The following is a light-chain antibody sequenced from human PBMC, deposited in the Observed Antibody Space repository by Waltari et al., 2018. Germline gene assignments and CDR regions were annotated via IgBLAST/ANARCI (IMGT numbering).Light chain of an antibody. V-gene: IGKV2-28*01. CDR3: MQALEAPLT. Sequence: IVMTQSPFSLPVTPGEPASIPCRSSQSLRYSNGYTYLDWYLPKPGPPPQLLIYLVSNRASGVPDRFSGSGSGTDFTLKISRVEAEDVGVYYCMQALEAPLTFGGGTKVEIK. CDR1: QSLRYSNGYTY. CDR2: LVS. J-gene: IGKJ4*01.